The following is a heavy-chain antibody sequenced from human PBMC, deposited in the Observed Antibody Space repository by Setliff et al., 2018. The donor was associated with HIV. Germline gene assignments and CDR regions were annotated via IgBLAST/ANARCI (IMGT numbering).Heavy chain of an antibody. CDR2: IHLSDT. CDR3: ARGPQLQRRVNDTFDV. D-gene: IGHD1-1*01. V-gene: IGHV4-39*07. J-gene: IGHJ3*01. Sequence: PSETLSLTCSVSGGSMRSNIYCWGWIRLSPTKGLEWIGSIHLSDTYYNPSLKSRVTISVDTSKDQFSLKLTSLTAADTAVYYCARGPQLQRRVNDTFDVWGQGTMVTVSS. CDR1: GGSMRSNIYC.